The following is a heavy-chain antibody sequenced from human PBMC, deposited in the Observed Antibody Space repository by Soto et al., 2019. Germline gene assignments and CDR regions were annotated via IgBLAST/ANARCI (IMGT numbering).Heavy chain of an antibody. CDR3: ARASYYYDSFGDFLDS. CDR2: IYYSGST. D-gene: IGHD3-22*01. Sequence: PSETLARTCTVSGGSISPYYWSCIRQTTGKVLEWIAYIYYSGSTNYNPSLKSRVTISVDTSKNQCSLKLSSVTAADTAVYYCARASYYYDSFGDFLDSWGQGTLVTVS. V-gene: IGHV4-59*01. CDR1: GGSISPYY. J-gene: IGHJ4*02.